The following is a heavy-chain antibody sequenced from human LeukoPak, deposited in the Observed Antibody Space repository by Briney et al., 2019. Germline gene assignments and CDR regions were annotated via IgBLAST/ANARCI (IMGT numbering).Heavy chain of an antibody. CDR3: ARDKWVT. CDR1: GYTFSSYS. J-gene: IGHJ4*02. CDR2: ISYDGSNK. Sequence: SCKASGYTFSSYSMHWVRQAPGKGLEWVAVISYDGSNKYYADSVKGRFTISRDNSNNTLYLQMNSLRAEDTAVYYCARDKWVTWGQGTLVTVSS. D-gene: IGHD5-18*01. V-gene: IGHV3-33*05.